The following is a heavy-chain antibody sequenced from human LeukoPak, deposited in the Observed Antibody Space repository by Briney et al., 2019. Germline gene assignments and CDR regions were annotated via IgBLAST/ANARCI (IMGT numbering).Heavy chain of an antibody. CDR3: ASVQLYDSSGYYHFDY. V-gene: IGHV1-69*04. CDR1: GGTFSSYA. Sequence: ASVKVSCKASGGTFSSYAISWVRQAPGQGLEWMGRIIPILGIANYAQKLQGRVTITADKSTSTAYMELSSLRSEDTAVYCCASVQLYDSSGYYHFDYWGQGTLVTVSS. J-gene: IGHJ4*02. D-gene: IGHD3-22*01. CDR2: IIPILGIA.